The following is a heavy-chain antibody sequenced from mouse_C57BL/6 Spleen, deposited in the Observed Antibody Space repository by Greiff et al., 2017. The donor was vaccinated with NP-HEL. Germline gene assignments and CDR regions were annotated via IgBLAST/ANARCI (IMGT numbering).Heavy chain of an antibody. V-gene: IGHV1-81*01. CDR3: ARGFITTVVATYYCDD. CDR2: IYPRSGNT. D-gene: IGHD1-1*01. CDR1: GYTFTSYG. Sequence: QVQLQQSGAELARPGASVKLSCKASGYTFTSYGISWVKQRTGQGLEWIGEIYPRSGNTYYNEKFKGKATLTADKSSSTAYMELRSLTSEDSAVYFCARGFITTVVATYYCDDWGQGTTLTVSS. J-gene: IGHJ2*01.